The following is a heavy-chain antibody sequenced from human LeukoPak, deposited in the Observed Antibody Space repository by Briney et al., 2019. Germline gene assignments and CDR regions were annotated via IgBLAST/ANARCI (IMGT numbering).Heavy chain of an antibody. Sequence: PSETLSLTCAVYGGSFSGYYWSWIRQPPGKGLEWIGYIYYSGSTNYNPSLKSRVTISVDTSKNQFSLKLSSVTAADTAVYYCARHRSGSYYTFFDYWGQGTLVTVSS. CDR2: IYYSGST. CDR3: ARHRSGSYYTFFDY. CDR1: GGSFSGYY. J-gene: IGHJ4*02. V-gene: IGHV4-59*08. D-gene: IGHD1-26*01.